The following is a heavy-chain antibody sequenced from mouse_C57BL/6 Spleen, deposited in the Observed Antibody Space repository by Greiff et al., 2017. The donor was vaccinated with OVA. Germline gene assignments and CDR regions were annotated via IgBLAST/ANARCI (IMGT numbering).Heavy chain of an antibody. Sequence: DVMLVESGGDLVKPGGSLKLSCAASGFTFSSYGMSWVRQTPDKRLEWVATISSGGSYTYYPDSVKGRFTISRDNAKNTLYLQMSSLKSEDTAVYYCARHGNDCGGPYDVWGTGTTVTVSS. J-gene: IGHJ1*03. CDR1: GFTFSSYG. CDR2: ISSGGSYT. CDR3: ARHGNDCGGPYDV. D-gene: IGHD2-4*01. V-gene: IGHV5-6*02.